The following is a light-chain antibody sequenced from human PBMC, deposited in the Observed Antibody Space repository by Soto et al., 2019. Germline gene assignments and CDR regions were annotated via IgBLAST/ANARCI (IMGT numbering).Light chain of an antibody. CDR2: DVS. Sequence: QSARTQPASVSGSPGQSITISCTGTSSDVGGYNYVSWYQQHPGKAPKLMIYDVSNRPSGVSNRFSGSKSGNTASLTISGLQAEDEADYYCTSYTSSRTLYVFGTGTKVTVL. CDR3: TSYTSSRTLYV. V-gene: IGLV2-14*01. CDR1: SSDVGGYNY. J-gene: IGLJ1*01.